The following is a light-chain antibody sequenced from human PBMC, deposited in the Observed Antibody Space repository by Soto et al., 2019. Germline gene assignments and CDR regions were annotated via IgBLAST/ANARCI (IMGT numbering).Light chain of an antibody. CDR1: QSVSSY. J-gene: IGKJ3*01. CDR3: QQRSNWPPGFT. V-gene: IGKV3-11*01. Sequence: EIVLTQSPATLSLSPGERATLSCRASQSVSSYLAWYQQKPGQAPRLLIYDASNRATGIPARFSGSGSGTDFTLTISSLEPEDFAVYYWQQRSNWPPGFTFGPGTTVDIK. CDR2: DAS.